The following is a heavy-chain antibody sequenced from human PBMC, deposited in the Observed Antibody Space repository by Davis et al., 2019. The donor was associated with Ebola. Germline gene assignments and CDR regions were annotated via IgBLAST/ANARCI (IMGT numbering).Heavy chain of an antibody. J-gene: IGHJ3*02. CDR1: GGSISSSNW. D-gene: IGHD3-10*01. V-gene: IGHV4-4*02. CDR3: ARDMDFGNDAFDI. Sequence: SETLSLTCAVSGGSISSSNWWSWVRQPPGKGLEWIGEVYHSGSTNYNPSLKSRVTISVDKSKNQFSLKLSSVTAADTAVYYCARDMDFGNDAFDIWGQGTMVTVSS. CDR2: VYHSGST.